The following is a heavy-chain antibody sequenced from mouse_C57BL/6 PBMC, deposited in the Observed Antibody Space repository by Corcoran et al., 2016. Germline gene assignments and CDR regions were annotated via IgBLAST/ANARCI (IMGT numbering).Heavy chain of an antibody. CDR3: ARGTTGFAY. J-gene: IGHJ3*01. CDR2: IDPRSGNT. CDR1: GYTFTSYG. D-gene: IGHD1-1*01. Sequence: QVQLQQSGAELARPGASVKLSCKASGYTFTSYGISWVKQRTGQGLEWIGEIDPRSGNTYYNEKFKGKATLTADKSSSTAYMELRSLTSEDSVVYFGARGTTGFAYWGQGTLVTVSA. V-gene: IGHV1-81*01.